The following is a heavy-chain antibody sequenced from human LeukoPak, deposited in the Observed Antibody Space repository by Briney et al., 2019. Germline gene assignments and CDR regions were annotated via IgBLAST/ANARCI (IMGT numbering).Heavy chain of an antibody. V-gene: IGHV1-46*01. Sequence: ASVKVSCKASGYTFTSYYMHWVRQAPGQGLEWMGIINPSGGSTSYAQKFQGRVTMTRDTSTSTVYMELSSLRSEDTAVDYCARVYNWNYSDXYYYGMDVWGQGTTVTVSS. CDR1: GYTFTSYY. CDR3: ARVYNWNYSDXYYYGMDV. CDR2: INPSGGST. D-gene: IGHD1-7*01. J-gene: IGHJ6*02.